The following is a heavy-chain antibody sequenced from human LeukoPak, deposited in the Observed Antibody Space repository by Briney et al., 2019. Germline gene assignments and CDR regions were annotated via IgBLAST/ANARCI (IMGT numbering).Heavy chain of an antibody. CDR1: GGSIRNYY. J-gene: IGHJ6*02. CDR3: ARWSGYYDSSGYYYYYYGMDV. Sequence: SETLSLTCTVSGGSIRNYYWIWIRQPPGKGLEWIGYIYYTGNTNYNPSLKSRVTISVDTSKNQFSLKLSSVTAADTAVYYCARWSGYYDSSGYYYYYYGMDVWGQGTTVTVSS. D-gene: IGHD3-22*01. CDR2: IYYTGNT. V-gene: IGHV4-59*08.